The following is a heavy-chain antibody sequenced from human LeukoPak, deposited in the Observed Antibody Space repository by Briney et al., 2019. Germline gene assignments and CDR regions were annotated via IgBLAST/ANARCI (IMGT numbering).Heavy chain of an antibody. CDR1: GFTFSSHG. V-gene: IGHV3-23*01. D-gene: IGHD5-24*01. CDR3: AKDDAWLQFND. J-gene: IGHJ4*02. Sequence: GGTLRLSCAASGFTFSSHGMNWVRQAPGKGLEWISGIRPRADITYYADSVKGRFTISRDNSENTVYLHMSSLRAGDTALYFCAKDDAWLQFNDWGQGTLVTVSS. CDR2: IRPRADIT.